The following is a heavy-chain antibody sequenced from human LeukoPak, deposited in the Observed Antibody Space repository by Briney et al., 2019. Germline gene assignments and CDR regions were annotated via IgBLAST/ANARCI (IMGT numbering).Heavy chain of an antibody. V-gene: IGHV1-69*01. CDR3: ARARRFSSLHFDY. CDR2: IIPIFGTA. J-gene: IGHJ4*02. CDR1: GGTFSSYA. Sequence: GASVNVSCKASGGTFSSYAISWVRQAPGQGLEWMGGIIPIFGTANYAQKFQGRVTITADEPTSTAYMELSSLRSEDTAVYYCARARRFSSLHFDYWGQGTLVTVSS. D-gene: IGHD6-13*01.